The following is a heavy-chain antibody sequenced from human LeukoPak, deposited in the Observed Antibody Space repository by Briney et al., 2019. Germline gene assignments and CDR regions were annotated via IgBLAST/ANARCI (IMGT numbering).Heavy chain of an antibody. V-gene: IGHV3-30-3*01. D-gene: IGHD2-2*01. CDR1: GFTFSNYA. Sequence: PGRSLRLSCAASGFTFSNYAMHWVRQAPGKGLGWVAVISYDGSNKYYADSVKGRFTVSRDNSKNTLYLQMNSLRVEDTALYYCAREESAMVVIDYWGQGTLVTVSS. J-gene: IGHJ4*02. CDR3: AREESAMVVIDY. CDR2: ISYDGSNK.